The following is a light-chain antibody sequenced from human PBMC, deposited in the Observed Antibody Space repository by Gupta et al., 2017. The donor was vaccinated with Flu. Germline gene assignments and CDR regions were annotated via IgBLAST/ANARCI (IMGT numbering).Light chain of an antibody. J-gene: IGKJ1*01. CDR2: LGS. CDR3: MQALQTPVA. V-gene: IGKV2-28*01. Sequence: VTHGEPASISCRSSQSRLHSNGYNYLDWFLQKPGQSPQLLIYLGSNRASGVPDRFSGSGSGTDFTLKISRVEAEDVGVYYCMQALQTPVAFGQGTKVEIK. CDR1: QSRLHSNGYNY.